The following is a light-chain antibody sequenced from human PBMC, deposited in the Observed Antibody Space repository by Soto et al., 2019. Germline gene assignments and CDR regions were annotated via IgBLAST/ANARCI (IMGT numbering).Light chain of an antibody. Sequence: DIQMTQSPSTLSASVGDRVTISCRASQSISSWLAWYQQKPGMTPKLLIYDASRLESGVPSRFSGSGSGTEFTLTISSLQSDDFATYYCQQYNDYVNSFGQGTKLEMK. V-gene: IGKV1-5*01. J-gene: IGKJ2*01. CDR2: DAS. CDR3: QQYNDYVNS. CDR1: QSISSW.